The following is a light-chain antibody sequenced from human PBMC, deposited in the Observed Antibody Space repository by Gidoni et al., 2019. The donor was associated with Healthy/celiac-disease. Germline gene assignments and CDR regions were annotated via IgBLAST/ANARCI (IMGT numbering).Light chain of an antibody. Sequence: ELVMTQSPATLSVSPGERATLSCRASQSVSSNLAWYQQKPGQAPRLLIYGASTRATGIPARFSGSGSGTEFTLTISSVQSEDFAVYYCQQYNNWPPKTFGQGTKVEIK. V-gene: IGKV3-15*01. CDR2: GAS. CDR1: QSVSSN. J-gene: IGKJ1*01. CDR3: QQYNNWPPKT.